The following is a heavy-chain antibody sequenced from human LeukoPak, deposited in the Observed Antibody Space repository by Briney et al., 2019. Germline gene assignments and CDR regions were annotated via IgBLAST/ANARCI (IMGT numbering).Heavy chain of an antibody. D-gene: IGHD1-26*01. J-gene: IGHJ4*02. CDR2: IKSKTDGGTT. Sequence: GRSLRLSCAASGFTFSDAWMSWVHQAPGKGLEWVGRIKSKTDGGTTDYAAPVKGRFTISRDDSKNTLYLQMNSLKTEDTAVYYCTTRGGSFSIFDYWGQGTLVTVSS. V-gene: IGHV3-15*01. CDR3: TTRGGSFSIFDY. CDR1: GFTFSDAW.